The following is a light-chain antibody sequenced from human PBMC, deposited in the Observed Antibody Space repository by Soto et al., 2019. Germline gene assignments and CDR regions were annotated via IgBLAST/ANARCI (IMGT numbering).Light chain of an antibody. J-gene: IGLJ1*01. CDR3: QSYHSGNYA. V-gene: IGLV6-57*04. CDR2: EDK. CDR1: SGSIATNY. Sequence: NFMLTQPHSVSESPGKTVTISCTRSSGSIATNYVQWYQQRPGSAPTTVIYEDKLRPSGVPDRFSGSIDSSSNSASLTISGLKTEDKADYYCQSYHSGNYAFGTGTKLTVL.